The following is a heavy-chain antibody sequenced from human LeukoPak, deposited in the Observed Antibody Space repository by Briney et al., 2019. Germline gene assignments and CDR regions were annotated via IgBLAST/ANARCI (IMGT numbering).Heavy chain of an antibody. CDR2: IIPIFGTT. Sequence: SVKVSCKASGGTFSSYAISWVRQAPGQGLEWLGRIIPIFGTTYYAQKFQGRVTITTHESTSTAYMELSSLRSEDTAVYYCARGPSPLAADGNLEYFDYWGQGTLVTVSS. D-gene: IGHD6-13*01. J-gene: IGHJ4*02. CDR1: GGTFSSYA. V-gene: IGHV1-69*05. CDR3: ARGPSPLAADGNLEYFDY.